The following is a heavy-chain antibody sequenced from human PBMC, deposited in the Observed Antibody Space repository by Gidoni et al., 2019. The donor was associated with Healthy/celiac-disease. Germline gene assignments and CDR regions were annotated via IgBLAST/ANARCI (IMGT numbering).Heavy chain of an antibody. J-gene: IGHJ5*02. CDR1: GYTFTSYA. V-gene: IGHV7-4-1*02. Sequence: QVQLVQSGSELKKPGASVKVSCKASGYTFTSYAMNWVRQAPGQGLEWMGWINTNTGNPTYAQGFTGRFVFSLDTSVSTAYLQISSLKAEDTAVYYCARNPSGGHFYDYVWGSYRYWWFDPWGQGTLVTVSS. CDR3: ARNPSGGHFYDYVWGSYRYWWFDP. CDR2: INTNTGNP. D-gene: IGHD3-16*02.